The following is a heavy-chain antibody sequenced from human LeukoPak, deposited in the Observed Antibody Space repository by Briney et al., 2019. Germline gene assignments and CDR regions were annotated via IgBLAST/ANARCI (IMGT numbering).Heavy chain of an antibody. D-gene: IGHD3-3*01. V-gene: IGHV3-74*01. CDR3: ARVDYDFWSGYYGDY. CDR2: INSDGSST. CDR1: GFTFSSYW. J-gene: IGHJ4*02. Sequence: PGGSLRLSGAASGFTFSSYWMHWVGHAPGKGRVWVSRINSDGSSTSYADSVKGRFTISSDNAKNTLYLQMNSLRAEDTAVYYCARVDYDFWSGYYGDYWGQGTLVTVSS.